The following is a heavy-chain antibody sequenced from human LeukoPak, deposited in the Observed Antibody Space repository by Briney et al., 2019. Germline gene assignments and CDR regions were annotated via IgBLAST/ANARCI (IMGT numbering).Heavy chain of an antibody. V-gene: IGHV5-51*01. Sequence: GESLKISCKGSGYSFTNSWIGWVRQMPGKGLEWMGIIYPGDSDTRYSPSFQGQVTISADKSISTAYLQWSSLKASDTAMYYCARREYSSSWYYFDYWGQGTLVTVSS. CDR1: GYSFTNSW. D-gene: IGHD6-13*01. CDR2: IYPGDSDT. CDR3: ARREYSSSWYYFDY. J-gene: IGHJ4*02.